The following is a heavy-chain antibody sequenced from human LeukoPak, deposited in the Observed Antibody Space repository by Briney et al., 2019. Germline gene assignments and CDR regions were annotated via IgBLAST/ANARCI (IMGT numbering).Heavy chain of an antibody. CDR2: ISGSGVTP. Sequence: PGGSLRLSCAASEFTFSSYAMSWVREAPGKGLEWVSVISGSGVTPYYADSVKGRFTISRDNSKNTLYLQMNSLRADDTAVYHCAKHGAASGWSHFDYWGQGTLVTVSS. V-gene: IGHV3-23*01. J-gene: IGHJ4*02. CDR3: AKHGAASGWSHFDY. CDR1: EFTFSSYA. D-gene: IGHD6-19*01.